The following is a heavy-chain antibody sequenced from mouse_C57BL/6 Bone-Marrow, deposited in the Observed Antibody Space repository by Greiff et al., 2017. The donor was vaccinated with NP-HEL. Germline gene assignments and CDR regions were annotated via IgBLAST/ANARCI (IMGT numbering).Heavy chain of an antibody. V-gene: IGHV5-4*01. CDR1: GFTFSSYA. CDR3: ARDRPYYYAMDY. CDR2: ISDGGSYT. J-gene: IGHJ4*01. Sequence: EVMLVESGGGLVKPGGSLKLSCAASGFTFSSYAMSWVRQTPEKRLEWVATISDGGSYTYYPDNVKGRFTISRDNAKNNLYLQMSHLKSEDTAMYYCARDRPYYYAMDYWGQGTSVTVSS.